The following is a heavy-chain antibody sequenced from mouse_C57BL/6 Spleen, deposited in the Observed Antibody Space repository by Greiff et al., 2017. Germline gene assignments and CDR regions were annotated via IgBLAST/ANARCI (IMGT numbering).Heavy chain of an antibody. Sequence: QVQLQQSGPELVKPGASVKISCKASGYAFSSSWMNWVKQRPGKGLEWIGRIYPGDGDTNYNGKFKGKATLTADKSSSTAYMQLSSLTSEDSAVYFCARDYYGSSLYYFDYWGQGTTRTVSS. CDR2: IYPGDGDT. D-gene: IGHD1-1*01. V-gene: IGHV1-82*01. CDR3: ARDYYGSSLYYFDY. J-gene: IGHJ2*01. CDR1: GYAFSSSW.